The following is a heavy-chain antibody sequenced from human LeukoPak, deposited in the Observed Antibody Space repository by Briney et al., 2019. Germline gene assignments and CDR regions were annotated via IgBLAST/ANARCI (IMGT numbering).Heavy chain of an antibody. CDR3: ARGEGYYYYYMDV. V-gene: IGHV4-4*02. CDR1: GGSISSSNW. J-gene: IGHJ6*03. CDR2: IYHSGST. Sequence: KSSETLSLTCAVSGGSISSSNWWSWVRQPPGKGLEWIGEIYHSGSTNYNPSLKSRVTISVDKSKNQFSLKLSSVTAADTAVYYCARGEGYYYYYMDVWGKGTTVTVSS.